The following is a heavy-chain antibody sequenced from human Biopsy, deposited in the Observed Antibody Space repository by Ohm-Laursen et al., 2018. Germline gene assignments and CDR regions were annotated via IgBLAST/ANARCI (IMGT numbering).Heavy chain of an antibody. D-gene: IGHD3-16*02. CDR1: GYTFTDYL. Sequence: ASVKASCKASGYTFTDYLLQWVRQAPGQGPEWMGWISLISGGPNYAQKFQGRITMIWDTPATTGYMELSSLRSGDTAVYYRARDIMNPIGGLVARSDVFDVWGQGTMVTVSS. V-gene: IGHV1-2*02. J-gene: IGHJ3*01. CDR2: ISLISGGP. CDR3: ARDIMNPIGGLVARSDVFDV.